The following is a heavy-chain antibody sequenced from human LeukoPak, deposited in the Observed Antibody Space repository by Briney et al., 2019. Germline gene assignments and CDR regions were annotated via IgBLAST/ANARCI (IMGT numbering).Heavy chain of an antibody. D-gene: IGHD3-10*01. CDR3: AKKVTGSYSNPLDY. V-gene: IGHV3-23*01. CDR2: ISVSGGST. Sequence: PGGSLRLSCAASGFTFSSYAMSWVRQAPGKGLEWVSAISVSGGSTYYADSVKGRFTISRDNSKNTLYLQMNSLTAEDTAVYYCAKKVTGSYSNPLDYWGQGTLVTVSS. CDR1: GFTFSSYA. J-gene: IGHJ4*02.